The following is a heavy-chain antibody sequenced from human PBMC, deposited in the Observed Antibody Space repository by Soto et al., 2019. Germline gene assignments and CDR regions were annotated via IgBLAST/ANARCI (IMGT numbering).Heavy chain of an antibody. D-gene: IGHD4-17*01. Sequence: GGSLRLSCEASGFTFNTYSMHWVRQPPGKGLEWLAAIWYDGTQKYYADSVKGRFIISRDNSKKTLYLEMNSLRAEDTAVYYCARAGGTTVTGLWHFDSWGQGTLVTVSS. V-gene: IGHV3-33*01. CDR1: GFTFNTYS. CDR2: IWYDGTQK. J-gene: IGHJ4*02. CDR3: ARAGGTTVTGLWHFDS.